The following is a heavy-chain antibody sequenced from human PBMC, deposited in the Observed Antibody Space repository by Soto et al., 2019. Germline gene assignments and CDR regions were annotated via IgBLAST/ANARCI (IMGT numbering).Heavy chain of an antibody. V-gene: IGHV3-23*01. J-gene: IGHJ5*01. CDR3: AKDCGYSGYDNGFDS. D-gene: IGHD5-12*01. CDR1: GFTFSSYA. Sequence: EVQLLESGGGLVQPGGSLRLSCAASGFTFSSYAMSWVRQAPGQGLEWVSAISGSGGTTYYADSVKGRFTISRDNSENTLYLQMNSLRAEDTVVYYCAKDCGYSGYDNGFDSWGQGTLVTVSS. CDR2: ISGSGGTT.